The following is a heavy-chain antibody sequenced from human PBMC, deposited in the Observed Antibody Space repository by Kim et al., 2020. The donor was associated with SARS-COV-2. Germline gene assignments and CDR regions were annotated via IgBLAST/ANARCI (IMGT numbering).Heavy chain of an antibody. J-gene: IGHJ3*02. Sequence: SETLSLTCAVYGGSFSGYYWSWIRQPPGKGLEWIGEINHSGSTNYNPSLKSRVTISVDTSKNQFSLKLSSVTAADTAVYYCARWGIAAAGLGTDAFDIWG. CDR3: ARWGIAAAGLGTDAFDI. CDR1: GGSFSGYY. CDR2: INHSGST. V-gene: IGHV4-34*01. D-gene: IGHD6-13*01.